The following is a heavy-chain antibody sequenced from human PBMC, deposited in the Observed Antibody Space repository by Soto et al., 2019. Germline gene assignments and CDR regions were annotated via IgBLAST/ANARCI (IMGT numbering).Heavy chain of an antibody. V-gene: IGHV3-23*01. Sequence: EVQLLESGGGLVQPGGSLRLFCAASGFTFSNYAMTWVRQAPGKGLEWVSTITSGGDTYFGDTVKGRFTISWDISKSTLHLQMDSLRAKDTAVYYCAKTGKFNSQSSGCANRFDSWGQGTLVTVSS. D-gene: IGHD3-22*01. J-gene: IGHJ4*02. CDR1: GFTFSNYA. CDR3: AKTGKFNSQSSGCANRFDS. CDR2: ITSGGDT.